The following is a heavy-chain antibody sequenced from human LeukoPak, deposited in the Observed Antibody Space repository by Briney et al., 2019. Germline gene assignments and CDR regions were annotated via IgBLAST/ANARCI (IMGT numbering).Heavy chain of an antibody. CDR1: GFTFSSYD. J-gene: IGHJ3*02. D-gene: IGHD3-22*01. CDR3: ARATYYYDSSGYSSAFDI. V-gene: IGHV3-13*04. Sequence: GGCLRLSCAASGFTFSSYDMHWVRQATGKGLEWVSAIGTAGDTYYPGSVKGRFTISRENAKNSLYLQMNSLRAGDTAVYYCARATYYYDSSGYSSAFDIWGQGTMVTVSS. CDR2: IGTAGDT.